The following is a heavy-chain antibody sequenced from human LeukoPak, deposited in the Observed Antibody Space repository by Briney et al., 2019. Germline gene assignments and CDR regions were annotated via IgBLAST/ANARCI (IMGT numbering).Heavy chain of an antibody. CDR1: GFTFSSYA. CDR3: ARTIAVAYYMDV. J-gene: IGHJ6*03. CDR2: ISYDGSNK. D-gene: IGHD6-19*01. Sequence: GGSLRLSCAASGFTFSSYAMHWVRQAPGKGLEWVAVISYDGSNKYYADSVKGRFTISRDNSKNTLYLQMNSLRAEDTAVYYCARTIAVAYYMDVWGKGTTVTVSS. V-gene: IGHV3-30-3*01.